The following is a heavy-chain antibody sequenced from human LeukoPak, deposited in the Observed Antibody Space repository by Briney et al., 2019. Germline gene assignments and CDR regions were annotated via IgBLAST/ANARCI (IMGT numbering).Heavy chain of an antibody. D-gene: IGHD4-23*01. J-gene: IGHJ4*02. CDR2: IRNDGGTV. CDR1: GFTFSVSV. V-gene: IGHV3-30-3*02. Sequence: GGSLRLSCATSGFTFSVSVMHWVRQAPGKGLEWVAVIRNDGGTVYYADFAKGRFTIPSDNSENTLYLQLHYLRGEDTAVYYCAKEGGAGGNSPDHWGQGTLVTVSS. CDR3: AKEGGAGGNSPDH.